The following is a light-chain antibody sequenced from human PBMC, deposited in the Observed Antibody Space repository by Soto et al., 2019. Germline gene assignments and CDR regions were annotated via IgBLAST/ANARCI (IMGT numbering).Light chain of an antibody. V-gene: IGLV4-69*01. Sequence: QSVLTQSPSASASLGASVKLTCTLSSGHSSYAIAWHQQQPEKGPRYLMKLSSDGSHIKGDGIPDRFSGSTSGAERYLSISSLQSEDEADYYCQTWDTGIQVFGGGTKLTVL. CDR3: QTWDTGIQV. CDR1: SGHSSYA. J-gene: IGLJ3*02. CDR2: LSSDGSH.